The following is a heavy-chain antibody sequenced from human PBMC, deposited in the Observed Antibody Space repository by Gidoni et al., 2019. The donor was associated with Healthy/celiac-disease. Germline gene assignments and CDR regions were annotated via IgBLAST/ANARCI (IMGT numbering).Heavy chain of an antibody. J-gene: IGHJ6*02. CDR1: GSTFTSYD. Sequence: QVQLVQSGAEVKKPWASVKVPCKASGSTFTSYDINWVRQATGQGLEWMGWMNPSSGNQGDAQKCQGRVTMNRNTSISTAYMELSSQRYEDTAVYYCAIGQTGMTMVRGVTYPYYYYYGMDVWGQGTTVTVSS. D-gene: IGHD3-10*01. CDR3: AIGQTGMTMVRGVTYPYYYYYGMDV. V-gene: IGHV1-8*01. CDR2: MNPSSGNQ.